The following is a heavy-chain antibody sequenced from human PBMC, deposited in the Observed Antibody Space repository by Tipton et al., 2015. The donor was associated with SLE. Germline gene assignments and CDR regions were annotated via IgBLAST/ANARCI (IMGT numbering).Heavy chain of an antibody. V-gene: IGHV4-38-2*01. D-gene: IGHD6-19*01. Sequence: TLSLTCSVSGYSISSGYYWGWIRQPPGKGLEWIGSIYHSGSTSYNPSLKSRVTISVDTSKNHFSLNLTSVTAADTAVYYCARSPYTSGWSATAGDYWGQGTLVTVSS. CDR2: IYHSGST. J-gene: IGHJ4*02. CDR1: GYSISSGYY. CDR3: ARSPYTSGWSATAGDY.